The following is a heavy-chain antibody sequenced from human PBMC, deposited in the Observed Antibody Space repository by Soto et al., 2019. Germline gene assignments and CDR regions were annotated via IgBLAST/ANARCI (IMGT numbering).Heavy chain of an antibody. D-gene: IGHD5-12*01. CDR1: GGSISSYY. CDR3: ARRDIGYSGYDDYFDY. V-gene: IGHV4-59*08. Sequence: PSETLSLTCTVSGGSISSYYWSWIRQPPGKGLEWIGYIYYSGSTNYNPSLKSRVTISVDTSKNQFSLKLSSVTAADTAVYYCARRDIGYSGYDDYFDYWGQGTLVTVSS. CDR2: IYYSGST. J-gene: IGHJ4*02.